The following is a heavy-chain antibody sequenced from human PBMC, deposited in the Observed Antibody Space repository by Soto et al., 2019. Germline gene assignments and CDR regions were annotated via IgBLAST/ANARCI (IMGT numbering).Heavy chain of an antibody. Sequence: SETLSLTCTVSGGSISTYYWSWIRQPPGKGLEWIGYIYYTGSTNYNPSLKSRVTISVDTSKNQFSLKVSSVTGADSAVYYCARSPIVLVPAAPDPNYYYYGMDVWGQGTTVTVSS. J-gene: IGHJ6*02. D-gene: IGHD2-2*01. CDR2: IYYTGST. V-gene: IGHV4-59*08. CDR1: GGSISTYY. CDR3: ARSPIVLVPAAPDPNYYYYGMDV.